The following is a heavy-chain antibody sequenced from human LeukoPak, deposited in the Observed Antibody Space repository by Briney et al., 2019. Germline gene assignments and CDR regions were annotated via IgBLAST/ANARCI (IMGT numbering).Heavy chain of an antibody. D-gene: IGHD3-16*01. J-gene: IGHJ6*02. V-gene: IGHV3-48*03. CDR3: ARTGTSKIFKGDWYGMDV. Sequence: GGSLRLSCAASGFTFSSNEMNWVRQAPGKGLEWVSYISSSGSTISYADSVKGPFTTSRDHAKNSLYLQMNSLTAEDTAVYYCARTGTSKIFKGDWYGMDVWGQGTTVTVSS. CDR2: ISSSGSTI. CDR1: GFTFSSNE.